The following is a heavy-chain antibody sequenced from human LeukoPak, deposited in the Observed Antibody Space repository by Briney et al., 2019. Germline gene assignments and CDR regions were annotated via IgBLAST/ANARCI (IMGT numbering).Heavy chain of an antibody. CDR2: INRDGSEK. J-gene: IGHJ4*02. CDR3: AKGSF. CDR1: GFTFSNYW. V-gene: IGHV3-7*03. D-gene: IGHD3-10*01. Sequence: GGSLRLSCAASGFTFSNYWMSWVRQAPGKGLEWVANINRDGSEKYYVDSVKGRFTISRDNAKNSLYLQMNSLRVEDTAVYYCAKGSFWGQGTLVTVSS.